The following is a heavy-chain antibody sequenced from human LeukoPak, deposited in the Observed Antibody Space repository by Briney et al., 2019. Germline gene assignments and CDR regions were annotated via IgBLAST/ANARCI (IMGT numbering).Heavy chain of an antibody. Sequence: KVSCKASGYTFTSYPMHWVRQMPGKGLEWMGIIYPGDSDTRYSPSFQGQVTISADKSISTAYLQWSSLKASDTARYYCARLMTTVTTPFDFWGQGTLVTVSS. J-gene: IGHJ4*02. CDR2: IYPGDSDT. D-gene: IGHD4-17*01. CDR3: ARLMTTVTTPFDF. CDR1: GYTFTSYP. V-gene: IGHV5-51*01.